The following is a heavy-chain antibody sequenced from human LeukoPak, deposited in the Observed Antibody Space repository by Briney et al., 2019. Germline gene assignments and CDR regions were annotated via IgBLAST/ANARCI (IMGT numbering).Heavy chain of an antibody. V-gene: IGHV3-33*01. CDR3: ARPRWGYDLSYYFDY. D-gene: IGHD3-3*01. Sequence: GRSLRLSCAASGFTFSSYGMHWVRQAPGKGLEWVAVIWYDGSNKYYAGSVKGRFTISRDNSKNTLYLQMNSLRAEDTAVYYCARPRWGYDLSYYFDYWGQGTLVTVSS. J-gene: IGHJ4*02. CDR1: GFTFSSYG. CDR2: IWYDGSNK.